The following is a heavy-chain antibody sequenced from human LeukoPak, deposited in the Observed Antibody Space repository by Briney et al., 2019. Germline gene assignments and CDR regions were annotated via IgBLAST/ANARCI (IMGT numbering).Heavy chain of an antibody. D-gene: IGHD3-9*01. CDR1: GFTFDDYA. J-gene: IGHJ4*02. V-gene: IGHV3-9*01. CDR3: ARVYDVLTGGFDY. Sequence: SLRLSCAASGFTFDDYAMHWVRQAPGKGLEWVSGISWNSGSISYADSVKGRFTVSRDNARNLLYLEMNTLRAEDTAVYYCARVYDVLTGGFDYWGQGALVTVSS. CDR2: ISWNSGSI.